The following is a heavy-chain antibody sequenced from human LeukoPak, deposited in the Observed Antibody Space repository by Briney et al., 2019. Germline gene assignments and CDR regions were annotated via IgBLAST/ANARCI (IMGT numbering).Heavy chain of an antibody. Sequence: PGGSLRLSCEASGFTFSRYGMYWVRQAPGKGLEWVAVISSDGTNKYYADSVKGRFTISRDNSKNTLYLQMNSLRAEDTAVYYCAKDPIAVAGNNYYRMDVWGQGTTVSVSS. CDR1: GFTFSRYG. CDR3: AKDPIAVAGNNYYRMDV. CDR2: ISSDGTNK. D-gene: IGHD6-19*01. V-gene: IGHV3-30*18. J-gene: IGHJ6*02.